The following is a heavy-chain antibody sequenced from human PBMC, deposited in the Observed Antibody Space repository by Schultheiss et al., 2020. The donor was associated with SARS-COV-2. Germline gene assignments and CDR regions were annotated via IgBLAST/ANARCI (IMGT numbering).Heavy chain of an antibody. J-gene: IGHJ6*02. D-gene: IGHD4-23*01. CDR1: GGSISSYY. CDR3: ARVRGKDGMDV. Sequence: ESLKISCAVSGGSISSYYWSWIRQPPGKGLEWIGYIYYSGSTYYNPSLKSRVTISVDTSKNQFSLKLSSVTAADTAVYYCARVRGKDGMDVWGQGTTVTVSS. CDR2: IYYSGST. V-gene: IGHV4-59*12.